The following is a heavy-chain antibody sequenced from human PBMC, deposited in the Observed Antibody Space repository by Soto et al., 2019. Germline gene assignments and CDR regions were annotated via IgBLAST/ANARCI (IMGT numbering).Heavy chain of an antibody. Sequence: WWSLRLSCIASVFTLSTYSMTWFRQAPGKGLEWLSYISKSSTTINYADSVKGRFTISRDNAKNSVYLEMSSLRDEDSAVYYCARDPPNFYYYGMDVWGQGTTVTVSS. V-gene: IGHV3-48*02. CDR2: ISKSSTTI. CDR1: VFTLSTYS. J-gene: IGHJ6*02. CDR3: ARDPPNFYYYGMDV.